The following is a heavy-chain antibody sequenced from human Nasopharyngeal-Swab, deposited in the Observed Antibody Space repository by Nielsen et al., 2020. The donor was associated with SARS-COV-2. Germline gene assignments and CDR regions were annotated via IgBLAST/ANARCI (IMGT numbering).Heavy chain of an antibody. D-gene: IGHD5-18*01. J-gene: IGHJ6*02. CDR3: AKLTLDTPRPDV. CDR1: GFTFSNAW. CDR2: ISSSSSYI. Sequence: GESLKISCAASGFTFSNAWMNWVRQAPGKGLEWVSSISSSSSYIYYADSVKGRFTISRDNAKNSLYLQMNSLRAEDTAVYYCAKLTLDTPRPDVWGQGTTVTVSS. V-gene: IGHV3-21*01.